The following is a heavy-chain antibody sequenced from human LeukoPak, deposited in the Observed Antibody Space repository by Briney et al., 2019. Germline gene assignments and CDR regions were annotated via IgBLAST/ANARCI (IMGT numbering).Heavy chain of an antibody. V-gene: IGHV1-46*01. CDR1: GYTFTSYY. Sequence: ASVKVSCKASGYTFTSYYMHWVRQAPGQGLEWMGIINPSGGSTSYAQKFQGRVTMTRDTSTSTVYMELSSLRSEDTAVYYCARGVVVVVAATYWFDPWGQGTLVTASS. D-gene: IGHD2-15*01. CDR3: ARGVVVVVAATYWFDP. CDR2: INPSGGST. J-gene: IGHJ5*02.